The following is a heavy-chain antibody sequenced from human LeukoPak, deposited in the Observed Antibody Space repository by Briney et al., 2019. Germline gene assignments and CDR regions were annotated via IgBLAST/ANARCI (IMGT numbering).Heavy chain of an antibody. CDR2: INWNGGST. CDR1: GFTFDDYG. D-gene: IGHD3-10*01. Sequence: GGSLRLSCAASGFTFDDYGMGWARQAPGKGLEWVSGINWNGGSTGYADSVKGRFTISRDNAKNSLYLQMNSLRAEDTALYHCARDGSGSYYLSYYGMDVWGQGTTVTVSS. CDR3: ARDGSGSYYLSYYGMDV. J-gene: IGHJ6*02. V-gene: IGHV3-20*01.